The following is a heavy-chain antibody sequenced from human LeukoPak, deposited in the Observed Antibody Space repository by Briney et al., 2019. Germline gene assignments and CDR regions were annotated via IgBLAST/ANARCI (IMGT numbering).Heavy chain of an antibody. V-gene: IGHV3-21*01. CDR3: ARCLEGGDILTGSGY. J-gene: IGHJ4*02. CDR1: GFTFSSNS. CDR2: IRTSSSYI. Sequence: GGSLRLSCAASGFTFSSNSMNWVRQAPGEGLEWVSSIRTSSSYIYYAGSVKGRFTISRDNTKNSLYLQINSLRAEDTAVYYCARCLEGGDILTGSGYWGQGTLVTVSS. D-gene: IGHD3-9*01.